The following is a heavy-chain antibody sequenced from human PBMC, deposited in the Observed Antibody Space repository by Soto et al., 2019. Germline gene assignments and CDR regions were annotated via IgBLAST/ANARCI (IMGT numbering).Heavy chain of an antibody. CDR3: AREGDLGYCTGGSCYSYLAWFDP. D-gene: IGHD2-15*01. Sequence: QVQLVQSGAEVKKPGASVKVSCKASGYTFTSYGISWVRQAPGQGLEWMGWVSAYNGNTNYAQKLQGRVTMTTDTSTSTAYMELRSLRSDDTAVYYCAREGDLGYCTGGSCYSYLAWFDPWGQGTLVTVSS. CDR1: GYTFTSYG. J-gene: IGHJ5*02. CDR2: VSAYNGNT. V-gene: IGHV1-18*04.